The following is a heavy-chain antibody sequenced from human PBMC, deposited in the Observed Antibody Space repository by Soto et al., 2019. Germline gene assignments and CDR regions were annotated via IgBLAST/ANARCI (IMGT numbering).Heavy chain of an antibody. J-gene: IGHJ5*02. D-gene: IGHD6-13*01. CDR3: AGQEYSSSWYFQPSGWFDP. CDR1: GGSISSYY. CDR2: IYYSGST. V-gene: IGHV4-59*08. Sequence: PSETLSLTCTVSGGSISSYYWSCIRQPPGKGLEWIGYIYYSGSTNYNPSLKSRVTISVDTSKNQFSLKLSSVTAADTAVYYCAGQEYSSSWYFQPSGWFDPWGQGTLVTVSS.